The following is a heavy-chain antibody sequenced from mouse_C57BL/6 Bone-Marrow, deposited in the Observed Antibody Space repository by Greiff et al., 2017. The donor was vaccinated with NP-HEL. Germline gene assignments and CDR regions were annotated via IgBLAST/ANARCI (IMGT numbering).Heavy chain of an antibody. D-gene: IGHD2-5*01. CDR3: ARRTYYSNYGSY. Sequence: VQLQESGAELVKPGASVKMSCKASGYTFTSYWITWVKQRPGQGLEWIGDIYPGSGSTNYNEKFKSKATLTVDTSSSTAYMQLSSLTSEDSAVYYCARRTYYSNYGSYWGQGTTLTVSS. J-gene: IGHJ2*01. V-gene: IGHV1-55*01. CDR2: IYPGSGST. CDR1: GYTFTSYW.